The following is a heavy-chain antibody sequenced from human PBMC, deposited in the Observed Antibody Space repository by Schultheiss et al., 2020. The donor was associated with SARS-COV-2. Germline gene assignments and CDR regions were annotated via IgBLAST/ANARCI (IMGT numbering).Heavy chain of an antibody. CDR2: INHSGST. Sequence: SETLSLTCAVYGGSFSGYYWSWIRQPPGKGLEWIGEINHSGSTNYNPSLKSRVTMSVDTSKNQFSLKLSSVTAADTAVYYCARNIVVVSSGGDYYYYYMDVGGKGTPVTVSS. CDR3: ARNIVVVSSGGDYYYYYMDV. V-gene: IGHV4-34*01. J-gene: IGHJ6*03. D-gene: IGHD2-2*01. CDR1: GGSFSGYY.